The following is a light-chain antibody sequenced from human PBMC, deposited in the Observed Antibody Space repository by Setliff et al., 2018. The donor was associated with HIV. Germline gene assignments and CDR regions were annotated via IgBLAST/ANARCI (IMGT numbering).Light chain of an antibody. CDR2: DVK. CDR3: SSRIVSSALHV. CDR1: SSDVGSYNY. J-gene: IGLJ1*01. V-gene: IGLV2-14*03. Sequence: QSALTQPRSVSGSPGQSVTIPCTGTSSDVGSYNYVTWYQQHPGKVPKLVIYDVKDRPSGVSNRFSGSKSGNTASLTISGLQAEDEADYYCSSRIVSSALHVFGTGTKVTVL.